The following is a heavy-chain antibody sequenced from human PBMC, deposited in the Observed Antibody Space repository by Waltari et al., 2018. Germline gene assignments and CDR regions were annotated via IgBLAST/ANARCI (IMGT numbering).Heavy chain of an antibody. J-gene: IGHJ4*02. V-gene: IGHV3-23*01. Sequence: EVQLLESGGGLVQPGGSRRLSCEASGFPLSSSALGWVRQAPGKGLEWVSTINGNGGSTHYADSVKGRFTISRDNSKSTLYVQMNSLRAEDTAVYYCAKVVVSDSPDYCDYWGQGVLVAISP. D-gene: IGHD2-15*01. CDR1: GFPLSSSA. CDR3: AKVVVSDSPDYCDY. CDR2: INGNGGST.